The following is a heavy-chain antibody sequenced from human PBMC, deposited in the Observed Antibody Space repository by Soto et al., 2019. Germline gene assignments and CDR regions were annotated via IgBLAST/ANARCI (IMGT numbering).Heavy chain of an antibody. Sequence: EVQLVESGGGLVQPGGSLRLSCAASKFTFSRYWMHWVRQTPGKGLMWVSRINTDGSRTTYADSVKGRFTISRDNAKNTVFLDMNSLSAEDKAVYYCARVASGSYDWFDPWGQGTLVTVSS. CDR3: ARVASGSYDWFDP. CDR2: INTDGSRT. CDR1: KFTFSRYW. V-gene: IGHV3-74*03. J-gene: IGHJ5*02. D-gene: IGHD1-26*01.